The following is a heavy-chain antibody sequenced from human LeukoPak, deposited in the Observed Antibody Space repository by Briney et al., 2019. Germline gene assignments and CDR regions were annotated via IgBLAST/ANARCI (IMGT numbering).Heavy chain of an antibody. Sequence: SETLSLTCAVYSGSFSGYYWSWIRQPPGKGLEWIGEINHSGSTNYNPFLKSRVTISVTTSKNQFSLKLSSVTAADTAVYYCARQWGSWVRYLAWFDPGGQGTLVTVSS. CDR3: ARQWGSWVRYLAWFDP. CDR2: INHSGST. J-gene: IGHJ5*02. CDR1: SGSFSGYY. V-gene: IGHV4-34*01. D-gene: IGHD2-15*01.